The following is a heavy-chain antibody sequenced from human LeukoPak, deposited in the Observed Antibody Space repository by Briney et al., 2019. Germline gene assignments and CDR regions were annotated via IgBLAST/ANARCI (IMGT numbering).Heavy chain of an antibody. CDR3: ANHNRPIDY. CDR1: EFTFSNHD. Sequence: PGGSLRLPCAASEFTFSNHDMTWVRQAPGKGLEWVSSISISGDRTYYADSVKGRFTISRDNSKNTVYLQMNSLGAEDTAIYYCANHNRPIDYWGQGTLVTVSS. J-gene: IGHJ4*02. CDR2: ISISGDRT. V-gene: IGHV3-23*01. D-gene: IGHD1-1*01.